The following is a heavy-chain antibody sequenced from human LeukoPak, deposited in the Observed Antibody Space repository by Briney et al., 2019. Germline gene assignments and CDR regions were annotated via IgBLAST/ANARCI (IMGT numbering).Heavy chain of an antibody. Sequence: PSETLSLTCTVSGGSISSYYWSWIRQPPGKGLEWIGYTYYSGSTNYNPSLKSRVTISVDTSKNQFSLKLSSVTAADTAVYYCARGDTAMATPYFDYWGQGTLVTVSP. D-gene: IGHD5-18*01. CDR3: ARGDTAMATPYFDY. V-gene: IGHV4-59*01. CDR2: TYYSGST. CDR1: GGSISSYY. J-gene: IGHJ4*02.